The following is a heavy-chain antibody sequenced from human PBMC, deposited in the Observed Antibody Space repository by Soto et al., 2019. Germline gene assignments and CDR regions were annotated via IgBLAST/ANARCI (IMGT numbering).Heavy chain of an antibody. D-gene: IGHD2-15*01. Sequence: GASVKVACKASGDTFTGYYMHWVRQAPGQGLEWMGWINPNSGGTNYAQKFQGWVTMTRDTSISTAYMELSRLRSDDTAVYYCARDYCSGGSCPLGPRAGVFDYWGQGTLVTVSS. CDR2: INPNSGGT. CDR1: GDTFTGYY. V-gene: IGHV1-2*04. CDR3: ARDYCSGGSCPLGPRAGVFDY. J-gene: IGHJ4*02.